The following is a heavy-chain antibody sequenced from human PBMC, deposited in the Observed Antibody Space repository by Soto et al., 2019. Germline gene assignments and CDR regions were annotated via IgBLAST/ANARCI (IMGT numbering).Heavy chain of an antibody. V-gene: IGHV4-34*01. Sequence: ETLSLTCTVSGGSISGYYWSWIRQPPGKGLEWIGEINHSGSTNYNPSLKSRVTISVDTSKNQFSLKLSSVTAADTAVYYCARGLLLWFGEDPLGMDVWGQGTTVTVSS. CDR2: INHSGST. CDR3: ARGLLLWFGEDPLGMDV. CDR1: GGSISGYY. D-gene: IGHD3-10*01. J-gene: IGHJ6*02.